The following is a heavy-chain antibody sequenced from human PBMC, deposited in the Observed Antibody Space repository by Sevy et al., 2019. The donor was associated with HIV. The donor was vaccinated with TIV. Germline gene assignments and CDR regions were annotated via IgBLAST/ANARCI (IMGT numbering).Heavy chain of an antibody. CDR1: GFTFSIYT. J-gene: IGHJ4*02. CDR2: ISSSSTYI. V-gene: IGHV3-21*01. CDR3: ASGSLDSTGYPFDY. Sequence: GGSLRLSCAASGFTFSIYTMNWVRQAPGKGPEWVSSISSSSTYIYYADSVRGRFTISRDNAKNSLYLQMHSLRAEDTAVYYCASGSLDSTGYPFDYWGQGTLVTVSS. D-gene: IGHD3-22*01.